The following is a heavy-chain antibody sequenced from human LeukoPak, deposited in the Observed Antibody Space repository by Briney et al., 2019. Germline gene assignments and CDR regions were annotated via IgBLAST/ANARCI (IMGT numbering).Heavy chain of an antibody. CDR2: INPSGGST. Sequence: ASVKVSCKASGANFSTSSFSWVRQAPGQGLEWMGIINPSGGSTSYAQKFQGRVTMTRDMSTSTVYTELSSLRSEDTAVYYCAKVVAVAGPYYFDYWGQGTLVTVSS. D-gene: IGHD6-19*01. CDR3: AKVVAVAGPYYFDY. V-gene: IGHV1-46*01. CDR1: GANFSTSS. J-gene: IGHJ4*02.